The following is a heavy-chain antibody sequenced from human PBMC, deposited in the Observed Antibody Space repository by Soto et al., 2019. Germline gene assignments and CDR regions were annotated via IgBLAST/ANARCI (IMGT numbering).Heavy chain of an antibody. J-gene: IGHJ4*02. CDR3: ARGWGYDSTDYYYAY. D-gene: IGHD3-22*01. Sequence: QVQLVQSGAEVRKPGSSVRVSCKASGGSFNRHTISWVRQAPGQGLEWMGGIIPIFGTANHAKKFQGRVKIIADEPTSTAYMELRSLRSVDTAIYYCARGWGYDSTDYYYAYWGQGTLVIVSS. V-gene: IGHV1-69*01. CDR2: IIPIFGTA. CDR1: GGSFNRHT.